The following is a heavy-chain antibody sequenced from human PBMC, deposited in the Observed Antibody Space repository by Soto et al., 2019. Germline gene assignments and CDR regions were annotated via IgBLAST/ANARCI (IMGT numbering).Heavy chain of an antibody. Sequence: EVQLVESGGGLVHPGGSLRLSCAASGFIFSGHWMHWVRQVPGKGLLWVARINGDGSITTSTDSVGGRFTISRDNAKNTLHLQMNNLRPEDTGLYYCARVLRGRGSSTFDFWGQGTLVIVSS. D-gene: IGHD1-26*01. CDR2: INGDGSIT. V-gene: IGHV3-74*03. CDR3: ARVLRGRGSSTFDF. J-gene: IGHJ4*02. CDR1: GFIFSGHW.